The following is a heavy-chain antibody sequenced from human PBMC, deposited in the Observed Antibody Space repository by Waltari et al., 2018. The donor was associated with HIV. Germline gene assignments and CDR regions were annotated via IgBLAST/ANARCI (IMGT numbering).Heavy chain of an antibody. CDR1: GYSFTSYG. J-gene: IGHJ6*02. CDR2: ISTYNGNT. Sequence: QVQLVQSGSEAKKPGGSAKVHCKASGYSFTSYGFSWVRQAPGQGLEWMGWISTYNGNTNYAQKLQGRVTMTTDTSTSTAYMELRSLRSDDTAVYYCARKLDDFWSGDSAVMDVWGQGTPVTVSS. V-gene: IGHV1-18*04. D-gene: IGHD3-3*01. CDR3: ARKLDDFWSGDSAVMDV.